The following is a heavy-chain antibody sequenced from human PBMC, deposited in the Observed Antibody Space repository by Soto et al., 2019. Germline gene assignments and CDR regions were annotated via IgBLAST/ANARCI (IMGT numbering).Heavy chain of an antibody. CDR3: ARRTNYYGSEDGYNWFDP. CDR2: IYPFDSDI. D-gene: IGHD3-10*01. J-gene: IGHJ5*02. Sequence: PGESLKISCQTSGYSFTNYWIAWVRQMPGKGLEWMGIIYPFDSDIRYSPSFQGQVTMSVDKSINTAYLQWSSLKASDTAMYYCARRTNYYGSEDGYNWFDPWGQGTLVTVSS. V-gene: IGHV5-51*01. CDR1: GYSFTNYW.